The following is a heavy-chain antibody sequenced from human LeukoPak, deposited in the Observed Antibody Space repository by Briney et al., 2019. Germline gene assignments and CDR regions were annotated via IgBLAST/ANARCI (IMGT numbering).Heavy chain of an antibody. D-gene: IGHD7-27*01. CDR3: ARDGDTTSKVDY. Sequence: GGSLRLSCAASGFTFSDYYMSLIRQAPGKGLEWISYITRSGGFYADSVKGRFTISRDNAKNSLYLQMNSLRVEDTAVYYCARDGDTTSKVDYLGQGTLVTVSS. J-gene: IGHJ4*02. CDR2: ITRSGG. CDR1: GFTFSDYY. V-gene: IGHV3-11*01.